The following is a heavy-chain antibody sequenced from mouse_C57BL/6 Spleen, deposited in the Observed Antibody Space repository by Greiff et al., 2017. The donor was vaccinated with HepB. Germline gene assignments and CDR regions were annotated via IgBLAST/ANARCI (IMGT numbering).Heavy chain of an antibody. V-gene: IGHV1-26*01. CDR2: INPNNGGT. D-gene: IGHD4-1*01. CDR1: GYTFTDYY. Sequence: EVQLQQSGPELVKPGASVKISCKASGYTFTDYYMNWVKQSHAKSLEWIGDINPNNGGTSYNQKFKGKVTLTVDKSSSTAYMELRSLTSEDSAVYYCASNWDDAYYFDYWGQGTTLTVSS. CDR3: ASNWDDAYYFDY. J-gene: IGHJ2*01.